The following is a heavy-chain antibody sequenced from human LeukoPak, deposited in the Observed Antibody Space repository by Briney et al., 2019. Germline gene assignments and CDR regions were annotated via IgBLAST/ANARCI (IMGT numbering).Heavy chain of an antibody. CDR1: GFTFSSYS. CDR3: ARDAYGRDYLDY. Sequence: GGSLRLSCAASGFTFSSYSMNWVRQAPGKGLEWVSSISTSSSYIYYTDSMKGRYTISRDNAKNSLYLQMNSLRAEDTAVYYCARDAYGRDYLDYWGQGTLVTVSS. D-gene: IGHD3-10*01. V-gene: IGHV3-21*06. CDR2: ISTSSSYI. J-gene: IGHJ4*02.